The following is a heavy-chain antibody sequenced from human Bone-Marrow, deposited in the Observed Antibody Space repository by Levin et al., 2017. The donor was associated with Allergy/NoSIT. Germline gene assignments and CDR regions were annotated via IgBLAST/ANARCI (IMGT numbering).Heavy chain of an antibody. Sequence: ASVKVSCKASAYTFVGYYIHWVRQAPGQGLEWMGRINPHNGASDLAPKFQGRVTMTRNTSFRTAYMELNSLTSDYPAVYYCARSRGSTVCGVSFDFEYWGQGTKVTI. CDR3: ARSRGSTVCGVSFDFEY. D-gene: IGHD3-3*01. J-gene: IGHJ4*02. CDR1: AYTFVGYY. CDR2: INPHNGAS. V-gene: IGHV1-2*06.